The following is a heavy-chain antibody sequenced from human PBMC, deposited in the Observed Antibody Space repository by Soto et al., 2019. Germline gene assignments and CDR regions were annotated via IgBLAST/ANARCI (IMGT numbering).Heavy chain of an antibody. CDR3: AREYGDYVNLNYCMDV. CDR2: ISCDGSNK. D-gene: IGHD4-17*01. J-gene: IGHJ6*02. V-gene: IGHV3-30-3*01. CDR1: GFTFSSYA. Sequence: QAQLVESGGGVVQPGGSLRLSCAASGFTFSSYAISWVRQAPGKGLEWVALISCDGSNKYYADSVKGRFTISRDNSKNTLYVQMNRLRAEDTAVYYCAREYGDYVNLNYCMDVLGQGTTVTVSS.